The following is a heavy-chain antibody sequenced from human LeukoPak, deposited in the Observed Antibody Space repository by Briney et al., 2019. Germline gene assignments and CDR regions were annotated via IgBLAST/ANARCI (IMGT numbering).Heavy chain of an antibody. CDR2: ISWNSGSI. Sequence: GGSLRLSCAASGFTFDDYAMHWVRQAPGKGLEWVSGISWNSGSIGYADSVKGRFTISRDNSKNMLFLQMNDLAVEDTAVYFCARGMRVQLPRYYYHGLALWGQGTTVIVSS. J-gene: IGHJ6*02. CDR1: GFTFDDYA. V-gene: IGHV3-9*01. CDR3: ARGMRVQLPRYYYHGLAL. D-gene: IGHD3-10*01.